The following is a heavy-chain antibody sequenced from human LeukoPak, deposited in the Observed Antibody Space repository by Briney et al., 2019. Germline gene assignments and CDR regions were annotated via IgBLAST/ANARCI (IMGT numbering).Heavy chain of an antibody. Sequence: PSETLSLTCTVSGGSISSGSYYGRWIRQPAGKGLEWIRRIYTSGSTNYNPSLKSRVTISVDTSKNQLSLKLSSVTAADTAVYYCARDIWQQQYNWFDPWGQGNLVTVSS. J-gene: IGHJ5*02. V-gene: IGHV4-61*02. D-gene: IGHD6-13*01. CDR3: ARDIWQQQYNWFDP. CDR2: IYTSGST. CDR1: GGSISSGSYY.